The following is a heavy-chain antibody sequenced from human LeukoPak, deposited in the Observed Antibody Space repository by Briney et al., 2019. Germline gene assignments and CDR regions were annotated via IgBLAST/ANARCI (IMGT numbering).Heavy chain of an antibody. CDR1: GGTFSSYA. CDR3: ARVPPRYCSSTSCYTADWDWFDP. CDR2: MNPNSGNT. V-gene: IGHV1-8*03. Sequence: GASVKVSCKASGGTFSSYAINWVRQATGQGLEWMGWMNPNSGNTGYAQKFQGRVTITRNTSISTAYMELSSLRSEDTAVYYCARVPPRYCSSTSCYTADWDWFDPWGQGTLVTVSS. D-gene: IGHD2-2*02. J-gene: IGHJ5*02.